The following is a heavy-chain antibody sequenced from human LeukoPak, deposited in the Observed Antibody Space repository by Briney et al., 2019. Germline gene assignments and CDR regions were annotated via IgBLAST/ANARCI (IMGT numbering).Heavy chain of an antibody. Sequence: TGGSLRLSCAASGFTFSSYSMNWVRQAPGKGLEWVSSISSSGSYIYYADSVKGRFTISRDNAKNSLYLQMNSLRAEDTAVYYCARVGRREYYFDYWGQGTLVTVSS. J-gene: IGHJ4*02. D-gene: IGHD3-10*01. CDR2: ISSSGSYI. CDR1: GFTFSSYS. CDR3: ARVGRREYYFDY. V-gene: IGHV3-21*01.